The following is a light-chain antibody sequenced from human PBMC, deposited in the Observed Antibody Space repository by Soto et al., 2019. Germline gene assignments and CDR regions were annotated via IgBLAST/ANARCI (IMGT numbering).Light chain of an antibody. Sequence: DIQMTQSPSTLSASVGDRVTITCRASESISSWLAWYQQKPGKAPNLLIYDASSLETGVPSRFSGSGSGTEFTLTISSLQPDDFATYYCQQYKSYSAFGQGTKVDIK. CDR1: ESISSW. J-gene: IGKJ1*01. CDR3: QQYKSYSA. CDR2: DAS. V-gene: IGKV1-5*01.